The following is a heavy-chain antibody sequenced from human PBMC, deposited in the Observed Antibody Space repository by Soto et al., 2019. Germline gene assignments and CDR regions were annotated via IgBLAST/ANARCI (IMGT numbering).Heavy chain of an antibody. V-gene: IGHV5-51*01. CDR3: ARLGGSSAFPLEN. D-gene: IGHD2-15*01. CDR2: VFPGDSDT. CDR1: GYNFGTYW. Sequence: ELLLVQSGAEVRRPGESLRISCQGSGYNFGTYWVAWVRQVPGHGLEWMGMVFPGDSDTRYSPSFRGQVTISADMSITTAYLHWTSLKPSDTAMYFCARLGGSSAFPLENWGQGTLVSASS. J-gene: IGHJ4*02.